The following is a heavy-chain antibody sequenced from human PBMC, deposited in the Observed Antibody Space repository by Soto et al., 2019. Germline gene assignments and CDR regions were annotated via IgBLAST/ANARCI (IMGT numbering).Heavy chain of an antibody. CDR3: ARGSGSYYRPSDY. J-gene: IGHJ4*02. V-gene: IGHV1-3*01. CDR1: VYTFTSYA. CDR2: INAGNGNT. D-gene: IGHD3-10*01. Sequence: XSVKVSCKASVYTFTSYAMHWVRQAPGQRLEWMGWINAGNGNTKYSQKFQGRVTITGDTSASTAYMELSSLRSGDTAVYYCARGSGSYYRPSDYWGQGTLVTVSS.